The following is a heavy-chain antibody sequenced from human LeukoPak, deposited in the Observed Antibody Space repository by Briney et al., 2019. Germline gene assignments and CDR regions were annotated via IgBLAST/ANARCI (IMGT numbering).Heavy chain of an antibody. Sequence: ASVKVSRKASGYTFTSYAMHWVRQAPGQRLEWMGYISAGSGNTKYSQRFQGRVIITRDTSTSTVYMELSSLRSEDTAVYYCARDWTPVEVLWFGESNQLDYWGQGTLVTVSS. J-gene: IGHJ4*02. V-gene: IGHV1-3*01. CDR3: ARDWTPVEVLWFGESNQLDY. CDR2: ISAGSGNT. CDR1: GYTFTSYA. D-gene: IGHD3-10*01.